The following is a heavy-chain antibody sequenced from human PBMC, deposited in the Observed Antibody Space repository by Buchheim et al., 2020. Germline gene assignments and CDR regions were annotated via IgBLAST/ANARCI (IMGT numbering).Heavy chain of an antibody. CDR1: GYTFTSYG. CDR2: LNTYNDNT. Sequence: QVQLVQSGAEVKKVGASVKVSCKASGYTFTSYGLNWVRQASGQGLEWMGWLNTYNDNTGYAQKFQGRIAMTRNTSISTAYMELSSLTSEDTAVYYCAQLDGSGTYRQLHQWGQGTL. J-gene: IGHJ4*02. D-gene: IGHD3-10*01. V-gene: IGHV1-8*01. CDR3: AQLDGSGTYRQLHQ.